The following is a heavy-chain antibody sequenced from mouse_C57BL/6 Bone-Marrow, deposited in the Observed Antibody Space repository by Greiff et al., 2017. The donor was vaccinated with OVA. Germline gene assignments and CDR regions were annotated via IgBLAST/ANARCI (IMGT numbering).Heavy chain of an antibody. Sequence: QVQLQQSGAELVRPGASVTLSCKASGYTFTDYEMHWVKQTPVHGLEWIGAIDPETGGTSYNQKFKGKATLTVDKSSSTAYMELNSLTSEDSAVYYCARPPLPYWGQGTTLTVSS. V-gene: IGHV1-15*01. CDR1: GYTFTDYE. CDR2: IDPETGGT. J-gene: IGHJ2*01. CDR3: ARPPLPY.